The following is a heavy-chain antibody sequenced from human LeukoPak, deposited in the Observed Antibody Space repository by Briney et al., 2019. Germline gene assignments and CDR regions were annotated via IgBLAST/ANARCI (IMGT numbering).Heavy chain of an antibody. V-gene: IGHV1-46*01. Sequence: ASVKVSCKASGYTFTGYYMHWVRQAPGQGLEWMGIINPSGGSTSYAQKFQGRVTMTRDMSTSTVYMELSSLRSEDTAVYYCANGYSNRSPLDPWGQGTLVTVSS. CDR3: ANGYSNRSPLDP. CDR1: GYTFTGYY. D-gene: IGHD5-12*01. CDR2: INPSGGST. J-gene: IGHJ5*02.